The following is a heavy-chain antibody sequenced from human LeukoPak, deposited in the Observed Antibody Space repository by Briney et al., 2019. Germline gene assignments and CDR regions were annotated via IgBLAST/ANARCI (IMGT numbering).Heavy chain of an antibody. D-gene: IGHD3-10*01. V-gene: IGHV4-30-4*01. CDR1: GGSISSGDYY. Sequence: PSQTLSLTCTVSGGSISSGDYYWSWIRQPPGKGLEWIGYIYYSGSTYYNPSLKSRVTISVDTSKNQFSLKLSSVTAADTAVYYCARPSMVRGVILHDAFDIWGQGTMVTVSS. J-gene: IGHJ3*02. CDR2: IYYSGST. CDR3: ARPSMVRGVILHDAFDI.